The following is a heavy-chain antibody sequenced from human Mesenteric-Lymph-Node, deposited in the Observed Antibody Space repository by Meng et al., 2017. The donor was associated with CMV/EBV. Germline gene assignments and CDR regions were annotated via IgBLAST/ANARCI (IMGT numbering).Heavy chain of an antibody. J-gene: IGHJ1*01. CDR1: GLIVSSAY. V-gene: IGHV3-66*02. Sequence: GGSLRLSCAASGLIVSSAYMIWVRQGPGKGLEWVSIIFSDGRTYYADSVRGRFTISRDSSTNTLYLQMNSLRPEDTAVYYCARHQHWGQGTLVPVSS. CDR2: IFSDGRT. CDR3: ARHQH.